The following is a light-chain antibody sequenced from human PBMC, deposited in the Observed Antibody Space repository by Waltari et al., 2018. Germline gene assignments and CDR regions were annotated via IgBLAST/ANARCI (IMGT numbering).Light chain of an antibody. CDR1: SSDVGGYDS. J-gene: IGLJ1*01. Sequence: QSALTQPRSVSGSPGQSVTISCTGTSSDVGGYDSVSWYQQHPGKAPKLMIYDVNNRPSGVPYRLSGSKSGNTAFLTISGLQGEDEADYYCCSFAGSPPYVFGTGTKVTVL. CDR3: CSFAGSPPYV. CDR2: DVN. V-gene: IGLV2-11*01.